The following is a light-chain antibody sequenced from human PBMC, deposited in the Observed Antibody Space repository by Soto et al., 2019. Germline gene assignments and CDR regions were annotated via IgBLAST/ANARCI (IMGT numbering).Light chain of an antibody. V-gene: IGKV2-28*01. J-gene: IGKJ5*01. CDR3: LQDYNYPIT. Sequence: DIVMTQSPLSLPVTPGEPASISCRSSQSLLHSNGYNYLAWYQQKPGQAPRLLIYGASSRATGIPDRFSGSGSGTDFTLTISRLEPEDFATYYCLQDYNYPITFGQGTRLEIK. CDR1: QSLLHSNGYNY. CDR2: GAS.